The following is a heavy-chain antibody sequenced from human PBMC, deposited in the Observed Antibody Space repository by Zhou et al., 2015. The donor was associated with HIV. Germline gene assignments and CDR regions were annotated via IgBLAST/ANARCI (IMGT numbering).Heavy chain of an antibody. V-gene: IGHV1-69*04. CDR3: ARDGGSGGYDSSGYYYEHY. CDR1: GGPFNSYS. Sequence: QVQLVQSGAEVKKPGSSVKVSCQASGGPFNSYSINWVRQAPGHGLEWMGGIIPILRIPNYAETSQGRVTITADTSTNTVYMELSSLRSEDTAVYYCARDGGSGGYDSSGYYYEHYWGQGTLVTVSS. J-gene: IGHJ4*02. CDR2: IIPILRIP. D-gene: IGHD3-22*01.